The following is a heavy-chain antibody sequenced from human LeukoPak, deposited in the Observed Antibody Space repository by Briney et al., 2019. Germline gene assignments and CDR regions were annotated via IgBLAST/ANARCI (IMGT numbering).Heavy chain of an antibody. V-gene: IGHV3-66*01. D-gene: IGHD3-16*02. CDR3: ARSDMIMFGGVIVRGYFQH. J-gene: IGHJ1*01. CDR2: IYSGGTT. CDR1: GFSVSSNY. Sequence: PGGSLRLSCAASGFSVSSNYMSWVRQAPGKGLEWVSVIYSGGTTYYADSVKGRFTISRDNSKNTLDLQMNSLRAEDTAVYYCARSDMIMFGGVIVRGYFQHWGQGTLVTVSS.